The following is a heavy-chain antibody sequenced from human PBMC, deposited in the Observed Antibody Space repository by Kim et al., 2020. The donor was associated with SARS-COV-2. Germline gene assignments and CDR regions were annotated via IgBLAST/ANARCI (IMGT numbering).Heavy chain of an antibody. Sequence: SETLSLTCTVSGGSISSGGYYWSWIRQHPGKGLEWIGYIYYSGSTYYNPSLKSRVTISVDTSKNQFSLKLSSVTAADTAVYYCARHIAAAGPLYDYWGQGTLVTVSS. CDR2: IYYSGST. V-gene: IGHV4-31*03. D-gene: IGHD6-13*01. CDR3: ARHIAAAGPLYDY. J-gene: IGHJ4*02. CDR1: GGSISSGGYY.